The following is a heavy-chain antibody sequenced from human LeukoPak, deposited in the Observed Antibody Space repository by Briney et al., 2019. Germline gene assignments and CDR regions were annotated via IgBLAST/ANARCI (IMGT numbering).Heavy chain of an antibody. CDR3: ARVAQYGSGSYYNRYYYYGMDV. CDR2: INHSGST. J-gene: IGHJ6*02. D-gene: IGHD3-10*01. V-gene: IGHV4-34*01. CDR1: GGSFSGYY. Sequence: SETLSLTCAAYGGSFSGYYWSWIRQPPGKGLEWIGEINHSGSTNYNPSLKSRVTISVDTSKNQFSLKLSSVTAADTAVYYCARVAQYGSGSYYNRYYYYGMDVWGQGTTVTVSS.